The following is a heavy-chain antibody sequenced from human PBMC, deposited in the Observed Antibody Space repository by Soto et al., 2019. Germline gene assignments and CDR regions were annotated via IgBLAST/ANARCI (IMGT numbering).Heavy chain of an antibody. J-gene: IGHJ5*02. CDR3: AIDQSWHDLVWWFDP. D-gene: IGHD1-1*01. CDR1: GGSISSYY. CDR2: IYYSGST. Sequence: SETLSLTCTVSGGSISSYYWSWIRQPPGKGLEWIGYIYYSGSTNYNPSLKSRVTISVDTSKNQFSLKLSSVTAADTAVYYCAIDQSWHDLVWWFDPWGQGTLVTVSS. V-gene: IGHV4-59*01.